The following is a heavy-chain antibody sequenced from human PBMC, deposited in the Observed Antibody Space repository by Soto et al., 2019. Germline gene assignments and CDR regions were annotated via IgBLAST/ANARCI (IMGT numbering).Heavy chain of an antibody. D-gene: IGHD3-16*01. Sequence: DVQLVDSGGGLVQPGGSLRLSCAASGFTLSNYAMSWVRQAPGKGLEWVPLVSATAGTTYYTDSVKCRFTISRDNSRNAVILLRIRLRADDAAVYYCARDRLAGGFDYRGQGTVVTVSS. CDR3: ARDRLAGGFDY. J-gene: IGHJ4*02. CDR2: VSATAGTT. CDR1: GFTLSNYA. V-gene: IGHV3-23*04.